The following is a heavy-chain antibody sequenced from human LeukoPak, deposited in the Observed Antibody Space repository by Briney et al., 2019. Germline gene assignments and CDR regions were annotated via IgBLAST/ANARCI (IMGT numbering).Heavy chain of an antibody. CDR1: GFTFSTFA. CDR2: IRYDGSNK. CDR3: AKDGQEGIDY. Sequence: QPGGSLRLSCAASGFTFSTFAMIWVRQPPGKGLEWVAFIRYDGSNKYYADSVKGRFTISRDNSKNTLYLQMNSLRAEDTAVYYCAKDGQEGIDYWGQGTLVTVSS. V-gene: IGHV3-30*02. J-gene: IGHJ4*02.